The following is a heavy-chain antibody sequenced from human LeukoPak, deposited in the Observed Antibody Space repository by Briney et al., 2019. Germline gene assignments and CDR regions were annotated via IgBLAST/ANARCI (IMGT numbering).Heavy chain of an antibody. V-gene: IGHV3-21*01. CDR3: AREPRGSAGSFDI. CDR2: TSSSSSYI. J-gene: IGHJ3*02. Sequence: GGSLRLSCAASGFTFSSYSMNWVRQAPGKGLEWVSSTSSSSSYIYYADSVKGRFTISRDNAKNSLYLQMNSLRAEDTAVYYCAREPRGSAGSFDIWGQGTMVTVSS. CDR1: GFTFSSYS.